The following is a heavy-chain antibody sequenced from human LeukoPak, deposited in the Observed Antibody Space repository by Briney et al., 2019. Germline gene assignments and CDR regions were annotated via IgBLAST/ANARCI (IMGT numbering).Heavy chain of an antibody. V-gene: IGHV1-69*05. CDR2: IIPIFGTA. Sequence: SVKVSCKASGGTFSSYAISWVRQAPGQGLEWMGGIIPIFGTANYAQKFQGKVTITTDESTSTAYMELSSLRSEDTAVYYCATGYCSSTGCYTDMDVWGKGTTVTVSS. J-gene: IGHJ6*03. CDR1: GGTFSSYA. D-gene: IGHD2-2*02. CDR3: ATGYCSSTGCYTDMDV.